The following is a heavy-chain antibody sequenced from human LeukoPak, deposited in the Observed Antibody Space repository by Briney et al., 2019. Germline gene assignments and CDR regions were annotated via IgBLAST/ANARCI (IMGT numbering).Heavy chain of an antibody. CDR3: AREYSYGGSFYYYYYMDV. Sequence: ASVKVSCKASGYTFTGYYMHWVRQAPGQGLEWMGWINPNSGGTNYAQKFQGRVTMTRDTSISTAYMELSRLRSDDTAVYYCAREYSYGGSFYYYYYMDVWGKGTTVTVSS. CDR2: INPNSGGT. CDR1: GYTFTGYY. J-gene: IGHJ6*03. V-gene: IGHV1-2*02. D-gene: IGHD5-18*01.